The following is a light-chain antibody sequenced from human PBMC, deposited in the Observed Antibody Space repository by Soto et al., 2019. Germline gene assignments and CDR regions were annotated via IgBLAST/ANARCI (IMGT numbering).Light chain of an antibody. CDR1: QSVASN. CDR3: QHYNNWPIT. V-gene: IGKV3-15*01. J-gene: IGKJ5*01. Sequence: EIVVTQSPATLSVSPGERATLSCSASQSVASNLAWYQQKPGQAPRLLIYGTSTRATGVPARFSGSGSGTDFTLTISSLQAADFAVYHCQHYNNWPITFGQGTRLEIK. CDR2: GTS.